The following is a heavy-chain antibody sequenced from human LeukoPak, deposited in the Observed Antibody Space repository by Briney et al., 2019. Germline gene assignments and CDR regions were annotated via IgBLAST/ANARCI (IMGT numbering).Heavy chain of an antibody. CDR2: INRDGSTT. CDR3: ARVGDYFDY. Sequence: PGGSLRLSCAASGFTFSNYWMHWVRQAPGKGLVWVSRINRDGSTTSYADSVKGRFTISRDNAKNTLYLQMNSLRAEDTAVYYCARVGDYFDYWGQGTLVTVSS. V-gene: IGHV3-74*01. CDR1: GFTFSNYW. J-gene: IGHJ4*02. D-gene: IGHD3-10*01.